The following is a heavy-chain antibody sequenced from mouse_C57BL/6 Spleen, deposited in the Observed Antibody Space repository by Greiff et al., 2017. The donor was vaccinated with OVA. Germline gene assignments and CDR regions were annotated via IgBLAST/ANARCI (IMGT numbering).Heavy chain of an antibody. CDR2: INPSSGYT. CDR1: GYTFTSYW. D-gene: IGHD1-1*01. V-gene: IGHV1-7*01. CDR3: ARQVVAASPFDY. Sequence: VQRVESGAELAKPGASVKLSCKASGYTFTSYWMHWVKQRPGQGLEWIGYINPSSGYTKYNQKFKDKATLTADKSSSTAYMQLSSLTYEDSAVYYCARQVVAASPFDYWGQGTTLTVSS. J-gene: IGHJ2*01.